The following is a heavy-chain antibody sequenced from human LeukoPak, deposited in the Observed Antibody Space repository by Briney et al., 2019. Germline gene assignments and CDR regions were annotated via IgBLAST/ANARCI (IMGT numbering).Heavy chain of an antibody. D-gene: IGHD2-15*01. CDR1: GFTFSSYG. CDR2: ISYDGSNK. Sequence: GGSLRLSCAASGFTFSSYGMHWVRQAPGKGLEWVAVISYDGSNKYYADSVKGRFTISRDNSKNTLYLQMNSLRAEDAAVYYCARDQGYCSGGSCYSGYYYGMDVWGQGTTVTVSS. CDR3: ARDQGYCSGGSCYSGYYYGMDV. J-gene: IGHJ6*02. V-gene: IGHV3-30*03.